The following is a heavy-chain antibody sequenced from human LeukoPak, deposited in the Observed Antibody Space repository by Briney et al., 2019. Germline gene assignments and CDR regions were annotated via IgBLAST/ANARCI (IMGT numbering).Heavy chain of an antibody. CDR3: ARGPPGGQFDP. V-gene: IGHV4-59*01. Sequence: PSETLSLTCTVSGGSISSYYWSWIRRSPGKGLEWIGYIYYSGNTNYNLSLKSRVTISVDTSKNQFSLKLSSVTAADTAVYYCARGPPGGQFDPWGQGTLVTVSS. D-gene: IGHD3-10*01. CDR2: IYYSGNT. J-gene: IGHJ5*02. CDR1: GGSISSYY.